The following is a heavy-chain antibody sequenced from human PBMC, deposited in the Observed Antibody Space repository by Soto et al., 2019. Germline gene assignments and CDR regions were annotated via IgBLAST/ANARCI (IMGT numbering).Heavy chain of an antibody. CDR2: INAGNGNT. D-gene: IGHD3-3*01. J-gene: IGHJ6*02. CDR1: GYTFTSYA. CDR3: ARADYDFWNLDV. Sequence: QVQLVQSGAEEKKPGASVKVSCKASGYTFTSYAMHWVRQAPGQRLEWMGWINAGNGNTKYSQKFQGRVTITRDTSASPAYMELSSLRSEDTAVYYCARADYDFWNLDVWGQGTTVTVSS. V-gene: IGHV1-3*05.